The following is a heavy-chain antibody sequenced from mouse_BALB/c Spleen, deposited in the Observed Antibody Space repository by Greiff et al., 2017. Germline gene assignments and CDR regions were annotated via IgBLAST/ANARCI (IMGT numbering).Heavy chain of an antibody. CDR2: IDPSDSYT. CDR3: ARREAY. J-gene: IGHJ3*01. V-gene: IGHV1-69*02. CDR1: GYTFTSYW. Sequence: QVQLQQPGAELVKPGASVKLSCKASGYTFTSYWMHWVKQRPGQGLEWIGEIDPSDSYTNYNQKFKGKATLTVDKSSSTAYMQLSSLTSEDSAVYYCARREAYWGQGTLVTVSA.